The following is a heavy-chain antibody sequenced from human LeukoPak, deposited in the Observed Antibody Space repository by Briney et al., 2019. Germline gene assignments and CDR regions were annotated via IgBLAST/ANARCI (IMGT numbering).Heavy chain of an antibody. Sequence: PGGSLRLSCTASGFTFSSYSMNWVRQAPGKGLQWISYISSVSSTIKYADSMKGRFTISRDNAKNSVYLQMSSLRAEDTAVYYCARVPYSSGWYDYWGQGTLVTVSS. CDR2: ISSVSSTI. V-gene: IGHV3-48*01. CDR1: GFTFSSYS. CDR3: ARVPYSSGWYDY. D-gene: IGHD6-19*01. J-gene: IGHJ4*02.